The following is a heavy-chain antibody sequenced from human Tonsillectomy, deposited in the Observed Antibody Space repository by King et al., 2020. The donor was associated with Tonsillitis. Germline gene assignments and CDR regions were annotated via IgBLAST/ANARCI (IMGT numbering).Heavy chain of an antibody. CDR2: MNPNSGNT. V-gene: IGHV1-8*01. Sequence: QLVQSGAEVKKPGASVKVSCKASGYTFTSYDVNWVRQATGQGLEWMGWMNPNSGNTGYAQKFQGRVTMTRNTYISTAYMELSSLRSEDAAVYYCARVSLTYCSGTSCYAYYYYGMDVWGQGTTVTVSS. J-gene: IGHJ6*02. CDR3: ARVSLTYCSGTSCYAYYYYGMDV. CDR1: GYTFTSYD. D-gene: IGHD2-2*01.